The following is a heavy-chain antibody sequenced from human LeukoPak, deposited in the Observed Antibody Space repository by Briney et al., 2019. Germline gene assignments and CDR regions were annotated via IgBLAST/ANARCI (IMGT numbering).Heavy chain of an antibody. V-gene: IGHV4-59*08. CDR1: GGSISSYY. CDR3: ARVGNLWFGELL. CDR2: IYYSGST. J-gene: IGHJ4*02. Sequence: KPSETLSLTCTVSGGSISSYYWSWIRQPPGKGLEWIGYIYYSGSTNYNPSLKSRVTTSVDTSKNQFSLKLSSVTAADTAVYYCARVGNLWFGELLWGQGTLVTVSS. D-gene: IGHD3-10*01.